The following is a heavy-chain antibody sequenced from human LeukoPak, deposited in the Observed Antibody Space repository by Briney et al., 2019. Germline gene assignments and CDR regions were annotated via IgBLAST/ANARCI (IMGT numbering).Heavy chain of an antibody. J-gene: IGHJ4*02. CDR2: INWNGGST. V-gene: IGHV3-20*04. D-gene: IGHD5-12*01. CDR3: ARVEGRWLRLPGDY. CDR1: GFTFDDYG. Sequence: PGGSLRLSCAASGFTFDDYGMIWVRQAPGKGLEWVSGINWNGGSTGDADSVKGRFHIYRDNAKNSLYLQMNRLRAEDTALYYCARVEGRWLRLPGDYWGQGTLVTVSS.